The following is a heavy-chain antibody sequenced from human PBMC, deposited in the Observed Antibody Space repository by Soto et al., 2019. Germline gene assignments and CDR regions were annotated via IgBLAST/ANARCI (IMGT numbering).Heavy chain of an antibody. Sequence: SETLSLTCTVSGGSISSGDYYWSWIRHPPGKGLEWIGYIYYSGSTYYNPSLKSRVTISVDTSKNQFSLKLSSVTAADTAVYYCARDPREYYDSTGYYYYGMDVWGQGTTVTV. CDR3: ARDPREYYDSTGYYYYGMDV. J-gene: IGHJ6*02. V-gene: IGHV4-30-4*01. CDR1: GGSISSGDYY. D-gene: IGHD3-22*01. CDR2: IYYSGST.